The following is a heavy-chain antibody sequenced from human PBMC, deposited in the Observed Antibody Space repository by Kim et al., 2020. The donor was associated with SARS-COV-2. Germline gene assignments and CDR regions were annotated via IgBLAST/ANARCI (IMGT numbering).Heavy chain of an antibody. CDR1: GGSISSSNW. J-gene: IGHJ3*02. D-gene: IGHD1-26*01. Sequence: SETLSLTCAVSGGSISSSNWWSWVRQPPGKGLEWIGEIYHSGSTNYNPSLKSRVTISVDKSKNQFSLKLSSVTAADTAVYYCARDVSGSYFGAFDIWGQGTMVTVSS. CDR3: ARDVSGSYFGAFDI. CDR2: IYHSGST. V-gene: IGHV4-4*02.